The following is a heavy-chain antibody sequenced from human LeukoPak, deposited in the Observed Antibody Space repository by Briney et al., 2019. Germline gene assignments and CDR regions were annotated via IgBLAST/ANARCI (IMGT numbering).Heavy chain of an antibody. Sequence: PSETLSLTCTVSGGSISSGDYYWSWIRQPPGKGLEWIGSIYYSGSTYYNPSLKSRVTISVDTSKNQFSLKLSSVTAADTAVYYCAREGLVRTFDIWGQGTMVTVSS. J-gene: IGHJ3*02. CDR2: IYYSGST. CDR3: AREGLVRTFDI. CDR1: GGSISSGDYY. V-gene: IGHV4-30-4*08. D-gene: IGHD2-21*01.